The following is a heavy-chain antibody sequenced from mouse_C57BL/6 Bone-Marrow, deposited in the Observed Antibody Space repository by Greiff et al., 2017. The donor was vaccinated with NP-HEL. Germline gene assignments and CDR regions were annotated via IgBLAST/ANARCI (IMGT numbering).Heavy chain of an antibody. CDR3: ARGRNFYAMDY. V-gene: IGHV3-6*01. Sequence: ESGPGLVKPSQSLSLTCSVTGYSIPSGYYWNWIRQFPGNKLEWMGYISYDGSNNYNPSLKNRISITRDTSKNQFFLKLNSVTTEDTATYYCARGRNFYAMDYWGQGTSVTVSS. CDR2: ISYDGSN. J-gene: IGHJ4*01. CDR1: GYSIPSGYY.